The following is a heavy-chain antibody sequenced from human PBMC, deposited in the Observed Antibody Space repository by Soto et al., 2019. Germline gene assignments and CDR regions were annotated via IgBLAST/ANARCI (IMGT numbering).Heavy chain of an antibody. J-gene: IGHJ5*02. CDR1: GRSISSGDS. Sequence: QLQLQESGSGLVKPSQTLSLTCAVSGRSISSGDSWSWIRQPPGKGLEWIGYIYRSGSTYYNPSLKRRVTISVDRSKNQFSLKLASVTAADTAVYYCARGDSWYDPWGQGTLVTVSS. V-gene: IGHV4-30-2*01. CDR2: IYRSGST. CDR3: ARGDSWYDP.